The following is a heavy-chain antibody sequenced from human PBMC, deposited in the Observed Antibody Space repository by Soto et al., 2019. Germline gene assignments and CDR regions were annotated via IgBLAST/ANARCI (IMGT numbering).Heavy chain of an antibody. CDR2: IRSKANSYAT. D-gene: IGHD6-13*01. J-gene: IGHJ6*02. CDR3: IVLMAAGTRGYYGMDV. Sequence: GGSLRLSCAASGFTFSGSAMHWVRQASGKGLEWVGRIRSKANSYATAYAASVKGRFTISRDDSKNTAYLQMNSLKTEDTAVYYCIVLMAAGTRGYYGMDVWGQGTTVTVSS. CDR1: GFTFSGSA. V-gene: IGHV3-73*01.